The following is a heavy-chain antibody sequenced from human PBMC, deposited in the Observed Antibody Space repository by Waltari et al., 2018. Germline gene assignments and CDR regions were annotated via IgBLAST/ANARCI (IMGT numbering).Heavy chain of an antibody. D-gene: IGHD6-6*01. CDR2: IYYSGST. V-gene: IGHV4-39*07. J-gene: IGHJ4*02. Sequence: VQLVESGGGLVKPGGSLRLSCAASGFTFSSYSMNWVRQAPGKGLEWIGSIYYSGSTYYNPSLKSRVTISVDTSKNQFSLKLSSVTAADTAVYYCARVVAARHLDYWGQGTLVTVSS. CDR3: ARVVAARHLDY. CDR1: GFTFSSYS.